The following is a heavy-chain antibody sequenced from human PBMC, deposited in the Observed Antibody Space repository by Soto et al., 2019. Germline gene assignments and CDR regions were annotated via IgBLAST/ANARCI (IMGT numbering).Heavy chain of an antibody. CDR2: ISGNANDI. V-gene: IGHV3-23*01. CDR3: AKVGIVGATSRYYYYYGMDV. D-gene: IGHD1-26*01. J-gene: IGHJ6*02. Sequence: PGGSLRLSCAASGFTFSNHAMNWVRQAPGKGLEWLSAISGNANDIYYADSVKGRFTISRDNSKNTLHLQMNSLRAEDTAVYYCAKVGIVGATSRYYYYYGMDVWGQGTTVTVSS. CDR1: GFTFSNHA.